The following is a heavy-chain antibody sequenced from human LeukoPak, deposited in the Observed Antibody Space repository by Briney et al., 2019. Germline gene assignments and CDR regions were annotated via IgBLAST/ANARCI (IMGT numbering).Heavy chain of an antibody. Sequence: ASVKVSCKASGYTFTGYYMHWVRQAPGQGLEWMGWINPNSGGTNYAQKFQGRVTMTRDTSISTAYMELSRLRSDDTAVYYCARLPGRDGYNWVDYWGQGTLVTVSS. CDR1: GYTFTGYY. CDR3: ARLPGRDGYNWVDY. J-gene: IGHJ4*02. D-gene: IGHD5-24*01. V-gene: IGHV1-2*02. CDR2: INPNSGGT.